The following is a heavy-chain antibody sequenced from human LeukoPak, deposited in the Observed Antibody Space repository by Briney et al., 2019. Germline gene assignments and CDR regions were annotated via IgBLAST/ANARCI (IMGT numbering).Heavy chain of an antibody. CDR3: ATLGATIDPYFDY. Sequence: SVKVSCKVSGYTLTELSMHWVRLAPGKGLEWMGGFDPEDGETIYAQKFQGRVTMTEDTSTDTAYMELSSLRSEDTAVYYCATLGATIDPYFDYWGQGTLVTVSS. CDR1: GYTLTELS. CDR2: FDPEDGET. J-gene: IGHJ4*02. D-gene: IGHD1-26*01. V-gene: IGHV1-24*01.